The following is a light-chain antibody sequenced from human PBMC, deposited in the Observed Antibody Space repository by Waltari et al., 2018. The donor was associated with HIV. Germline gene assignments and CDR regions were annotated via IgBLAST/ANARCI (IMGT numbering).Light chain of an antibody. Sequence: DIQMTQSPSTLSASVGDRVTITCRASQSISSWLGWYQQKPGKAPKLLIYKASTLESGVPSRFSGSGSGTEFTLTISSLQPDDFATYYCQQYNTYLWTFGQGTKVEIK. V-gene: IGKV1-5*03. CDR2: KAS. CDR3: QQYNTYLWT. CDR1: QSISSW. J-gene: IGKJ1*01.